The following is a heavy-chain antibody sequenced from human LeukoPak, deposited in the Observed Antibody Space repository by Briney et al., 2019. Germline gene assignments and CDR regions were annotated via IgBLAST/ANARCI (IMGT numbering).Heavy chain of an antibody. CDR3: ARGRSNYGYYYYYMDV. D-gene: IGHD4-11*01. Sequence: ASVKVSCKASGYTFTSYDINWVRQATEQGLEWMGWMNPNSGNTGYAQKFQGRVTMTRNTSISTAYMELSSLRSEDTAVYYCARGRSNYGYYYYYMDVWGKGTTVTVSS. J-gene: IGHJ6*03. V-gene: IGHV1-8*01. CDR1: GYTFTSYD. CDR2: MNPNSGNT.